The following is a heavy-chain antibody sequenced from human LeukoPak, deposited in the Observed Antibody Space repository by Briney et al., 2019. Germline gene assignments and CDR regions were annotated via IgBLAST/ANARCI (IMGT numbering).Heavy chain of an antibody. D-gene: IGHD3-22*01. Sequence: WASVKVSCKASGYTFTGYYIHWVRQAPGQGLEWMGWVNPNSGGTNYAQKFQGRVTMTRDTSISTAYMELSRLRSDDTAMYYCARVNYYDSSGYIDEEYWFDPWGQGTLVTVSS. CDR2: VNPNSGGT. CDR3: ARVNYYDSSGYIDEEYWFDP. CDR1: GYTFTGYY. V-gene: IGHV1-2*02. J-gene: IGHJ5*02.